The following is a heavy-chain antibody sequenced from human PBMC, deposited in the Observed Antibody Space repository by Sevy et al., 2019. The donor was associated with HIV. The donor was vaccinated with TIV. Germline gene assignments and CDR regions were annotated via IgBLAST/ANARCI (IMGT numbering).Heavy chain of an antibody. CDR2: IIPIFGTA. CDR1: GGTFSCYA. CDR3: ARVGIAARRGCFDY. J-gene: IGHJ4*02. D-gene: IGHD6-6*01. V-gene: IGHV1-69*13. Sequence: ASVKVSCKASGGTFSCYAISWVRQAPGQGLEWMGGIIPIFGTANYAQRFQGRVTITADESTSTAYMELSSLRSEDTAVYYCARVGIAARRGCFDYWGQGPLVTVSS.